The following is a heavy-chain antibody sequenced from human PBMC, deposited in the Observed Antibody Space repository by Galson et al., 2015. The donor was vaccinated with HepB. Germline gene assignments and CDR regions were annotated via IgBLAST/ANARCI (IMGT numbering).Heavy chain of an antibody. CDR1: GFAFSGHT. Sequence: LRLSCAASGFAFSGHTMHWVRQAPGKGLEYVSGISSVGGSIYYADSFKGRFTIFKDSSKNTLYLQMSSLRPEDTAVYYCVKDRTGTTGGVFDYWGQGTLVTVSS. CDR3: VKDRTGTTGGVFDY. D-gene: IGHD1-1*01. J-gene: IGHJ4*02. CDR2: ISSVGGSI. V-gene: IGHV3-64D*06.